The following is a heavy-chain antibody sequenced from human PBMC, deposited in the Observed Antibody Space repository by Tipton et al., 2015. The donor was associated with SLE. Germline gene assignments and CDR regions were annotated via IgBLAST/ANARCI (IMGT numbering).Heavy chain of an antibody. Sequence: LRLSCTVSGGSISSGSYYWGWIRQPPGKGLEWIGSIYYSGSTNYNPSLKSRVTISVDTSKNQFSLKLSSVTAADTAVYYCARPGGYGTWYFDLWGRGTLVTVSS. CDR3: ARPGGYGTWYFDL. V-gene: IGHV4-39*07. D-gene: IGHD5-12*01. J-gene: IGHJ2*01. CDR1: GGSISSGSYY. CDR2: IYYSGST.